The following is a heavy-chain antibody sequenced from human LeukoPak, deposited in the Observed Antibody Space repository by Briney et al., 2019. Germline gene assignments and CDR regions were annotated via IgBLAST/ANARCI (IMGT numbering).Heavy chain of an antibody. CDR2: IKPRTSGGTA. Sequence: GGSLRLSCAASGFTFSNAWMSWVRQAPGKGLEWVGRIKPRTSGGTADYAATVEGRFTISRDDSKNTLFLQMNSLQTDDTALYYCTKGLGDFWGQGTLVTVSS. J-gene: IGHJ4*02. CDR3: TKGLGDF. CDR1: GFTFSNAW. V-gene: IGHV3-15*01. D-gene: IGHD7-27*01.